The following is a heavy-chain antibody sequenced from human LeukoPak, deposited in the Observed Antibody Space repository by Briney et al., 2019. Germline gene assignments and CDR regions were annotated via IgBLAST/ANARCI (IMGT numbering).Heavy chain of an antibody. V-gene: IGHV1-2*04. Sequence: ASVKVSCKASGYTFTDYYMQWVRQAPGQGLEWMGWINPNSGGTHYVQKFQGWVTMTRDTSISTAYMELSRLTSDDTAVYYCARGGPYYDSSRANDLNYWGQGTLVTVSS. D-gene: IGHD3-22*01. CDR3: ARGGPYYDSSRANDLNY. J-gene: IGHJ4*02. CDR1: GYTFTDYY. CDR2: INPNSGGT.